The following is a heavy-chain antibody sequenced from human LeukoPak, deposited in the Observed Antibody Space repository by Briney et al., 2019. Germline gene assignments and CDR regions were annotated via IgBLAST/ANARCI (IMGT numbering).Heavy chain of an antibody. CDR2: IYYSGST. D-gene: IGHD2-15*01. Sequence: SETLSLTRTVSGGLISSYYWSWIRQPPGKGLVGIGDIYYSGSTNFHPSLPSQVTISVDTSKNQFSLKLSSVTAADTAVYYCARGESPSYCSGGSCYSEAYYMDVWGKGTTVTVSS. CDR3: ARGESPSYCSGGSCYSEAYYMDV. J-gene: IGHJ6*03. V-gene: IGHV4-59*01. CDR1: GGLISSYY.